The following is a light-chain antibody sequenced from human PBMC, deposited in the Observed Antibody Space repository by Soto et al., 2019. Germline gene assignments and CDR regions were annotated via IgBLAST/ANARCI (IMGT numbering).Light chain of an antibody. V-gene: IGKV1-17*01. CDR2: TAS. CDR3: QQSYSTPPIT. Sequence: DIQMTQSPSSLSASVGDRVTITCRASQGIRNDVGWYQQKPGKAPKRLIFTASNLESGVPSRFSGSGSGTEFTLTISSLQPEDIATYYCQQSYSTPPITFGQGTRLEIK. J-gene: IGKJ5*01. CDR1: QGIRND.